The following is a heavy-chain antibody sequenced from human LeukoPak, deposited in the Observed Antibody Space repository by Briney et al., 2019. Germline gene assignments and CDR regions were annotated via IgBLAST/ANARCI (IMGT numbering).Heavy chain of an antibody. CDR1: GGTFSSYA. Sequence: ASVKVSCKASGGTFSSYAISWVRQAPGQGLEWMGGIIPIFGTANYAQKFQGRVTITTGESTSTAYMELSSLRSEGTAVYYCASPTSYYYDSSGYSNFGDAFDIWGQGTMVTVSS. CDR2: IIPIFGTA. J-gene: IGHJ3*02. CDR3: ASPTSYYYDSSGYSNFGDAFDI. V-gene: IGHV1-69*05. D-gene: IGHD3-22*01.